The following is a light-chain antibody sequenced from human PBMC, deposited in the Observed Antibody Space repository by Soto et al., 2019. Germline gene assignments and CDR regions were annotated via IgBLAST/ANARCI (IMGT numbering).Light chain of an antibody. CDR3: SSYTSSTPYV. CDR1: SSDVGGYNY. CDR2: EVS. V-gene: IGLV2-14*01. J-gene: IGLJ1*01. Sequence: QSARTQPASVSGSPGQSITISCTGTSSDVGGYNYVSWYQQHPGKAPKLMIYEVSNRPSGVSNLFAGSKSGNTASLTISGLPAEDEADYYCSSYTSSTPYVFGTGTKLTVL.